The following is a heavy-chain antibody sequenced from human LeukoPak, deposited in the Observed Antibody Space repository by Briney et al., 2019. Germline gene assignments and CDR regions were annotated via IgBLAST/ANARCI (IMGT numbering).Heavy chain of an antibody. CDR2: IIPIFGTA. D-gene: IGHD6-19*01. J-gene: IGHJ4*02. CDR1: GGTFSIYA. Sequence: ASVTVSFKASGGTFSIYAISWVRQAPGQGLEWMGGIIPIFGTANYAQKFQGRVTITADKSTSTAYMELSSLGSEDTAVYYCARVGIAVAASDYWGQGTLVTVSS. V-gene: IGHV1-69*06. CDR3: ARVGIAVAASDY.